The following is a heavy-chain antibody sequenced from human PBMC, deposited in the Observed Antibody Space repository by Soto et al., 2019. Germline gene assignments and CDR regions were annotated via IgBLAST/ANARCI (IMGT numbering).Heavy chain of an antibody. CDR2: MNPNSGNT. Sequence: ASVKVSCKASGYSLTSYDINWVRQATGQGLEWMGWMNPNSGNTGYAQKFQGRVTMARNTSISTAYMELSSLRSDYTAVYYCARVSYYYNGMDVWGQGTTVTVSS. J-gene: IGHJ6*02. CDR3: ARVSYYYNGMDV. CDR1: GYSLTSYD. V-gene: IGHV1-8*01.